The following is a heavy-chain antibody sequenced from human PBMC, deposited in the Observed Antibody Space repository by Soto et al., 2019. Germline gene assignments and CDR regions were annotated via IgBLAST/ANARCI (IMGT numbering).Heavy chain of an antibody. CDR1: GGSISSYY. V-gene: IGHV4-59*08. D-gene: IGHD6-13*01. CDR2: IYYSGST. J-gene: IGHJ4*02. CDR3: ARLGSEVAAAGMFPLFDY. Sequence: SETLSLTCTVSGGSISSYYWSWIRQPPGKGLEWIGYIYYSGSTNYNPSLKSRVTISVDTSKNQFSLKLSSVTAADTAVYYCARLGSEVAAAGMFPLFDYWGQGTLVTVSS.